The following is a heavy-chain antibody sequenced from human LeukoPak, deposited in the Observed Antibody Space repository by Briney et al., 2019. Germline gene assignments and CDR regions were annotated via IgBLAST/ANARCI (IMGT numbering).Heavy chain of an antibody. V-gene: IGHV3-7*03. D-gene: IGHD5-12*01. CDR3: ARVQLGGSWFFDL. CDR2: IKQDGSEE. CDR1: GFTFSSYW. Sequence: QAGGSLRLSCAGSGFTFSSYWMSWVRRAPGTGLEWVANIKQDGSEEYYVDSVRGRLTISRDNAKNSRYLQMNSLRAEDTAVYYCARVQLGGSWFFDLWGRGTLVTVSS. J-gene: IGHJ2*01.